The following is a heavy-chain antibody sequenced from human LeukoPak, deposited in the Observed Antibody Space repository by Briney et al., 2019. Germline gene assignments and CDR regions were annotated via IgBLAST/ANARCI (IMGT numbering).Heavy chain of an antibody. CDR3: ARGLNWDPNWFDP. D-gene: IGHD1-1*01. CDR1: GGSITSGIYS. CDR2: IDHGGST. V-gene: IGHV4-30-2*01. Sequence: SQTLSLTCTVSGGSITSGIYSWTSIRQPPGKGLELIGYIDHGGSTYYNPSLRSRVILSVDRSKNQFSLNLNSVTAADTAVYYCARGLNWDPNWFDPWGQGTLVTVSS. J-gene: IGHJ5*02.